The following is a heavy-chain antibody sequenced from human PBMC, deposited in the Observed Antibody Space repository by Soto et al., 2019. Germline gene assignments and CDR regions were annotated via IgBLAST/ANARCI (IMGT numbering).Heavy chain of an antibody. D-gene: IGHD5-18*01. CDR1: GGTLNTYT. J-gene: IGHJ4*02. CDR3: ARDFTAMEALYYYDT. V-gene: IGHV1-69*08. Sequence: QLQLVQSGAAVKKPGSSVKVSCKASGGTLNTYTISWVRQAPGQGLEWMGSILPFLGSTNYAKKFQGRVTITADQSRSSMELSSLRSEDTAVYFCARDFTAMEALYYYDTWGQGSLVTVSS. CDR2: ILPFLGST.